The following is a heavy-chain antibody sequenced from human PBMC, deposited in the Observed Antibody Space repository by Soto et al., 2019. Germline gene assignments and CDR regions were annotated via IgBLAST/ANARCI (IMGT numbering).Heavy chain of an antibody. J-gene: IGHJ4*02. CDR1: GFSLSTTEEG. D-gene: IGHD2-21*02. CDR2: IYWDDDK. CDR3: AHGSCFGADCYPNPYFDF. V-gene: IGHV2-5*02. Sequence: QITLKESGPTLVKPTQTLTLTCTFSGFSLSTTEEGAGWIRQPPGKAPEWLALIYWDDDKRYSPSLKTRLTITKDTSKNQVVLTVTNVDPVDTATYYCAHGSCFGADCYPNPYFDFWGQGILVTVSS.